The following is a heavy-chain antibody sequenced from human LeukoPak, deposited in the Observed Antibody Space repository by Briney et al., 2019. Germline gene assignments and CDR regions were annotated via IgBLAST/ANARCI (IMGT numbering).Heavy chain of an antibody. CDR1: GFTFSTYS. J-gene: IGHJ4*02. V-gene: IGHV3-21*01. Sequence: PGGSLRLSCAASGFTFSTYSMNWVRQAPGKGLEWVSSSSSSSSYIFYEDSVKGRFTISRDNAKNSLYLQMNSLRAEDTAVYYCARGGLGNFDWGQGTLVTVSS. CDR2: SSSSSSYI. CDR3: ARGGLGNFD. D-gene: IGHD4-23*01.